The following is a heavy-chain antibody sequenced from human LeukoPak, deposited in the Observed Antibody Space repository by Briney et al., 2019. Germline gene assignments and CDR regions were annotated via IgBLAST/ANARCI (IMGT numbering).Heavy chain of an antibody. CDR3: ARNFDILTGYWVTGLFDY. D-gene: IGHD3-9*01. J-gene: IGHJ4*02. V-gene: IGHV3-7*01. CDR2: IKQDGSEK. Sequence: SGGSLRLSCAASGFTFSGYWMSWVRQAPGKGLEWVANIKQDGSEKYYVDSVKGRFTISRDNAKNSLYLQMNSLRAEDTAVYYCARNFDILTGYWVTGLFDYWGQGTLVAVSS. CDR1: GFTFSGYW.